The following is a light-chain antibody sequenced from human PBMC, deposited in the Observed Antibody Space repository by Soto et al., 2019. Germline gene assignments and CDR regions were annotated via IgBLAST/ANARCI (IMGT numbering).Light chain of an antibody. CDR3: CSYAGSATWV. CDR1: NSDVGNYIL. J-gene: IGLJ3*02. V-gene: IGLV2-23*02. CDR2: EVT. Sequence: QSALTRPASVSGSPGQSITISCTGTNSDVGNYILVSWYQQHPGKAPKLMMYEVTKRPSGVSNRFSGSKSGNTASLTISGLQAEDEADYYCCSYAGSATWVFGGGTKLTVL.